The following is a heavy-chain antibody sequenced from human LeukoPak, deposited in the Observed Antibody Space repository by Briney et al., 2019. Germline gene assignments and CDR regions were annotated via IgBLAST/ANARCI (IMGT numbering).Heavy chain of an antibody. CDR3: ARFATSSSRYFCQ. D-gene: IGHD6-6*01. CDR1: GGSISGYY. CDR2: IHYSGTT. V-gene: IGHV4-59*01. Sequence: PSETLSLTCTVSGGSISGYYWSWIRQPPGKGLEWIGYIHYSGTTNYYPSLKSRVTIALDTSKNQFSLKLNSVTAADTAVYYCARFATSSSRYFCQWCQGTLVTVSS. J-gene: IGHJ4*02.